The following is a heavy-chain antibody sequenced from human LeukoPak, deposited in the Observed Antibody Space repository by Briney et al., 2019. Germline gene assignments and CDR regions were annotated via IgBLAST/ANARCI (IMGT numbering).Heavy chain of an antibody. CDR2: ISHSDDST. J-gene: IGHJ4*02. D-gene: IGHD5-24*01. CDR3: AKRGGYDGWGFFDY. V-gene: IGHV3-23*01. CDR1: GFTFSSYA. Sequence: VGSLRLSCAASGFTFSSYAMSWVRQAPGKGPEWVSTISHSDDSTYYSDSVKGRFTISRQYSTNTLYLQMSSLRAEDTAVYYCAKRGGYDGWGFFDYWGQGILVTVSS.